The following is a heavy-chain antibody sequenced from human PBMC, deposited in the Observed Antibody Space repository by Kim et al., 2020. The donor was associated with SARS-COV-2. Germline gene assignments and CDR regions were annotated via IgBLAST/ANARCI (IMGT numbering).Heavy chain of an antibody. CDR3: ACPYSCLGY. D-gene: IGHD3-16*01. Sequence: SETLSLTCAVYGGSFSGYYWSWIRQPPGKGLEWIGEINHSGSTNYNPSLKSRVTISVDTSKNQFSLKLSSVTATDTAVYYCACPYSCLGYWGQGTLVTVSS. V-gene: IGHV4-34*01. CDR1: GGSFSGYY. CDR2: INHSGST. J-gene: IGHJ4*02.